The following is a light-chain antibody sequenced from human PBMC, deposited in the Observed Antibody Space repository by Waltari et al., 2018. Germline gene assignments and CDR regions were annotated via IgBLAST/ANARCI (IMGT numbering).Light chain of an antibody. J-gene: IGKJ2*02. CDR3: MQARDRRT. Sequence: DLVMNQSPVTLAVTPGQSASISCTSSQTLLNTDGNVYLNWFHQRPGQSPRRLIYQVSKRDSGVPDRFRGSGSHTDFTLTITRVEAEDVGTYYCMQARDRRTFGQGTKLEIK. CDR1: QTLLNTDGNVY. CDR2: QVS. V-gene: IGKV2-30*01.